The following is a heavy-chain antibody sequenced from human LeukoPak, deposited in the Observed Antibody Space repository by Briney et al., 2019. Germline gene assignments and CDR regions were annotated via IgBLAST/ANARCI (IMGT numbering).Heavy chain of an antibody. CDR2: IIPIFGTA. Sequence: GASLKVSCKASGGTFSSYAISWVRQAPGQGLEWMGGIIPIFGTANYAQKFQGRVTITAGESTSTAYMELSSLRSEDTAVYYCAIRWDSSGYYYSYWGQGTLVTVSS. D-gene: IGHD3-22*01. J-gene: IGHJ4*02. V-gene: IGHV1-69*13. CDR1: GGTFSSYA. CDR3: AIRWDSSGYYYSY.